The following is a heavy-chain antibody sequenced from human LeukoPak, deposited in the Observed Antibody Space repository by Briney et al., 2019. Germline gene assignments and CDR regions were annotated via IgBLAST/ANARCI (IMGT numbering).Heavy chain of an antibody. CDR1: GGSISSYY. D-gene: IGHD5-12*01. J-gene: IGHJ4*02. CDR2: IYTSGST. CDR3: ARASGYSGYGWVYYFDY. V-gene: IGHV4-4*07. Sequence: SETLSLTCTVSGGSISSYYWSWIRQPAGKGLEWIGRIYTSGSTNYNPSLKSRVTMSVDTSKNQFSLKLSSVTAADTAVYYCARASGYSGYGWVYYFDYWGQGTLVTVSS.